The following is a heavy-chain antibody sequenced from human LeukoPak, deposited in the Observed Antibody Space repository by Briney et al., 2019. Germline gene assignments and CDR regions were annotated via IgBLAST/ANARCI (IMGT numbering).Heavy chain of an antibody. CDR3: ARVVEYYGSGSYYNVED. CDR1: GGSISSSNW. CDR2: IYHSGST. D-gene: IGHD3-10*01. J-gene: IGHJ4*02. Sequence: PSGTLSLTCAVSGGSISSSNWWSWVRQPPGKGLEWIGEIYHSGSTNYNPSLKSRVTISVDKSKNQFSLKLSSVTAADTAVYYCARVVEYYGSGSYYNVEDWGQGTLVTVSS. V-gene: IGHV4-4*02.